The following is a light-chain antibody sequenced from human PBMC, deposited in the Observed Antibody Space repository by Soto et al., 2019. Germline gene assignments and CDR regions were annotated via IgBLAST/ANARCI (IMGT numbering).Light chain of an antibody. CDR1: QDINNF. Sequence: DIQMTQSASSLSASVGDRVIITCQASQDINNFLNWYHQKPGKAPNLLIYDASNLERGVPSRFSGSGSGTNFTFTISSLQPEDIATYYCQQYVNLPYTFGQGTKLEIK. CDR3: QQYVNLPYT. J-gene: IGKJ2*01. V-gene: IGKV1-33*01. CDR2: DAS.